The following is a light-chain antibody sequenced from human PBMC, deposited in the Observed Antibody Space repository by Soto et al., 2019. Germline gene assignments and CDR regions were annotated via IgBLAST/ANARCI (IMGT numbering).Light chain of an antibody. V-gene: IGLV2-14*01. CDR3: SSYTISSTYI. J-gene: IGLJ1*01. CDR1: SSDVGGYNY. Sequence: QSALTQPASVSGSPGQSITISCTGTSSDVGGYNYVSWYQQHPGKAPKLMIYEVNDRPSGVSDRFSGSKSGNTASLTISGIQAEDEADYYCSSYTISSTYIFGTGTKLTVL. CDR2: EVN.